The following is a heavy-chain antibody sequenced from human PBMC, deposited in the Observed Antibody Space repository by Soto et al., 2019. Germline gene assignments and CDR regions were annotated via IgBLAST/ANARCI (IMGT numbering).Heavy chain of an antibody. Sequence: TLSLTCAVSGGSISSGGYSWSWIRQPLGKGLEWIGYIYHSGSTYYNPSLKSRVTISVDRSKNQFSLKLSSVTAADTAVYYCARASTTVTTLDYWGQGTLVTVS. CDR2: IYHSGST. J-gene: IGHJ4*02. V-gene: IGHV4-30-2*01. CDR1: GGSISSGGYS. CDR3: ARASTTVTTLDY. D-gene: IGHD4-17*01.